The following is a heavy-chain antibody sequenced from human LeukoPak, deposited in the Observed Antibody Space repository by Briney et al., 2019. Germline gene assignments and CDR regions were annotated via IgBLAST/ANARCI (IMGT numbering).Heavy chain of an antibody. D-gene: IGHD7-27*01. CDR1: DDSFSSHY. CDR2: ISYIGST. Sequence: SETLSLTCAVSDDSFSSHYWTWIRQPPGKGLEWIGYISYIGSTNYNPSLKSRVTISVDTSKNQFSLKLSSVTAADAAVYYCARQTGSVSDYWGQGTLVTVSS. CDR3: ARQTGSVSDY. V-gene: IGHV4-59*11. J-gene: IGHJ4*02.